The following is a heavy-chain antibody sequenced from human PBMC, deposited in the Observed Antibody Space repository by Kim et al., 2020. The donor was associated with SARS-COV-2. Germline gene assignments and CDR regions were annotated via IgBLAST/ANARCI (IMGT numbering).Heavy chain of an antibody. J-gene: IGHJ4*02. CDR3: ARVTVPYYFEY. Sequence: GGSLRLSCAASGFTFSSYNMNWVRQAPGKGLEWVSSISSSSSYIYYADSVKGRFTISRDNAKNSLYLQMNSLRAEDTAVYYCARVTVPYYFEYWGQGTLVTVTS. CDR1: GFTFSSYN. CDR2: ISSSSSYI. V-gene: IGHV3-21*04. D-gene: IGHD1-1*01.